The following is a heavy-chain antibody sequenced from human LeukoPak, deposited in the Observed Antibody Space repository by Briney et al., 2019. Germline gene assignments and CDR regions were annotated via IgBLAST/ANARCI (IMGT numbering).Heavy chain of an antibody. D-gene: IGHD3-16*02. Sequence: GGSLRLSCTASGFTFGDYAMSWVRQAPGKGLEWVGFIRSKAYGGTTEYAASVKGRFTISRDDSKSIAYLQMNSLKTEDTAVYYCTRDPEHYVWGSYRQTPAVGYYGMDVWGQGTTVTVSS. V-gene: IGHV3-49*04. CDR1: GFTFGDYA. CDR2: IRSKAYGGTT. CDR3: TRDPEHYVWGSYRQTPAVGYYGMDV. J-gene: IGHJ6*02.